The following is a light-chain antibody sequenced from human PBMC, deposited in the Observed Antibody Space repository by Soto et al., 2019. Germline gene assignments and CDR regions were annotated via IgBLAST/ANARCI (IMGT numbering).Light chain of an antibody. CDR3: SSYSGSNDLV. Sequence: QSALTQPPSASGSPGQSVTISCTGTSSDVGNYNDVSWYQQHPGKAPKLMIFEVSKRPSGVPHRFSGSKSGNTASLTVSGLQAEDEADYYCSSYSGSNDLVFGGGTKLTVL. V-gene: IGLV2-8*01. CDR2: EVS. J-gene: IGLJ3*02. CDR1: SSDVGNYND.